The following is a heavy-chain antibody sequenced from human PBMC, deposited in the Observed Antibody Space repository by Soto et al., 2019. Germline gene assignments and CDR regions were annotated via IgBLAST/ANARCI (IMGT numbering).Heavy chain of an antibody. V-gene: IGHV4-31*03. Sequence: KASETLSLTCTVSGGSISSGGYYWSWIRQHPGKGLEWIGYIYYSGSTYYNPSLKSRVTISVDTSKNQFSLKLSSVTAADTAVYYCARETHSSWLYYYYYGMDVWGQGTTVTVS. D-gene: IGHD6-13*01. J-gene: IGHJ6*02. CDR1: GGSISSGGYY. CDR2: IYYSGST. CDR3: ARETHSSWLYYYYYGMDV.